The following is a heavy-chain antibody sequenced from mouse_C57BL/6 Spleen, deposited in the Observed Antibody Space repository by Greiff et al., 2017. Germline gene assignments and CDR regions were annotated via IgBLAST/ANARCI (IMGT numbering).Heavy chain of an antibody. CDR1: GYTFTSYW. Sequence: VQLQQPGAELVKPGASVKLSCKASGYTFTSYWMHWVKQRPGQGLEWIGMIHPNSGSTNYNEKFKSKATLTVDKSSSTAYMQLSSLTSEDSAVYYCARFLPYDYFDYWGQGTTLTVSS. D-gene: IGHD2-3*01. V-gene: IGHV1-64*01. CDR2: IHPNSGST. CDR3: ARFLPYDYFDY. J-gene: IGHJ2*01.